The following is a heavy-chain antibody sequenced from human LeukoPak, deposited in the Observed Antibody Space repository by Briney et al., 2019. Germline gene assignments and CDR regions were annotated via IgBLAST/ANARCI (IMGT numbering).Heavy chain of an antibody. J-gene: IGHJ5*02. V-gene: IGHV3-43*02. D-gene: IGHD1-26*01. CDR1: GFTFDDYA. Sequence: GGSLRLSCAASGFTFDDYAMHWVRQAPGKGLEWVSLISGDGGSTYYADSVKGRFTISRDNSKNSLYLQMNSLRAEDTAVYYCASMGATWQFTSWGQGTLVTVSS. CDR3: ASMGATWQFTS. CDR2: ISGDGGST.